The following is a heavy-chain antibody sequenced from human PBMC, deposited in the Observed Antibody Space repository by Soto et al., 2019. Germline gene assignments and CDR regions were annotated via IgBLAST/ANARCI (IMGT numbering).Heavy chain of an antibody. V-gene: IGHV2-5*02. D-gene: IGHD2-21*02. CDR2: IYWDDDK. Sequence: QITLKESGPTLVKPTQTLTLTCTFSGFSLSTSGVSVGWIRQPPGKALEWLALIYWDDDKRYSPSLKSRLTNTKDTSKNQVVITMTNMDPVDTATYYCARRQTYCGGNCYSGFDYWGQGTLVTVSS. CDR1: GFSLSTSGVS. CDR3: ARRQTYCGGNCYSGFDY. J-gene: IGHJ4*02.